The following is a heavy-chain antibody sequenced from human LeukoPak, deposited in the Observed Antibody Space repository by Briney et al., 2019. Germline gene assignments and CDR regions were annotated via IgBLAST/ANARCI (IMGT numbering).Heavy chain of an antibody. CDR1: GDTFSSYE. V-gene: IGHV3-48*03. Sequence: GGSLRLSCAYSGDTFSSYEMNWVRQAPGKGLEWVSYISSSGSTIYYADSVKGRFTISRDNAKNSLYLQMNSLRAEDTAVYYCARDIVGATPDYWGQGTLVTVSS. J-gene: IGHJ4*02. D-gene: IGHD1-26*01. CDR2: ISSSGSTI. CDR3: ARDIVGATPDY.